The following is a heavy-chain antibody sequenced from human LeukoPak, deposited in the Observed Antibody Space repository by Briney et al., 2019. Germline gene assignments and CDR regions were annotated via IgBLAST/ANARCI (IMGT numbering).Heavy chain of an antibody. J-gene: IGHJ4*02. CDR2: ISDRGGST. Sequence: GGSLRLSCAASGFTFSSYAMSWVRQAPGKGLGWVSAISDRGGSTYYADSVKGRFTISRDNSKNTLYLQMNSLRAEDTAVYYCAKGGTVRYFDWLPWAYWGQGTLVTVSS. CDR3: AKGGTVRYFDWLPWAY. CDR1: GFTFSSYA. D-gene: IGHD3-9*01. V-gene: IGHV3-23*01.